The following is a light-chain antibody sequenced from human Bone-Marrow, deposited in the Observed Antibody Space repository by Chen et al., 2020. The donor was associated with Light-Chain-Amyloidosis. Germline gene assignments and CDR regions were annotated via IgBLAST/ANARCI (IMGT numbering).Light chain of an antibody. J-gene: IGKJ1*01. Sequence: DIVMTQSPDSLAVSLGERATINCKSSQSILYSSSNKNYLAWYQQKPGQPPKLLIYWASTRESGVPDRFSGSGFGTDFTLTISSLQAEDVAVYYCQQYYTTPPPTFGQGTKVEIK. CDR1: QSILYSSSNKNY. V-gene: IGKV4-1*01. CDR3: QQYYTTPPPT. CDR2: WAS.